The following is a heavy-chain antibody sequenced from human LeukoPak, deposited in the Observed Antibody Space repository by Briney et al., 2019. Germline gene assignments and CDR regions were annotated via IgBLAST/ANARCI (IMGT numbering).Heavy chain of an antibody. Sequence: PGGSLRLSCAASGFSFSNYQMNWVRQAPGKGLEWVANIKQDGSEKFYVDSVKGRFTISRDNAKNSLYLQMNSLRAEDTAVYYCARTGMCSGGSCYDLFFDYWGQGTLVTVSS. V-gene: IGHV3-7*03. CDR1: GFSFSNYQ. CDR2: IKQDGSEK. D-gene: IGHD2-15*01. J-gene: IGHJ4*02. CDR3: ARTGMCSGGSCYDLFFDY.